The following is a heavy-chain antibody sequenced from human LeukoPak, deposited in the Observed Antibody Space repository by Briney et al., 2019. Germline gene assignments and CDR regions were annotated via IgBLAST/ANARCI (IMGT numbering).Heavy chain of an antibody. Sequence: GGSLRLSCAASGFTFSDYYMSWIRLTPGKGLEWLSYINPSSTNTYYADSVKGRFTISRDNAKDSLYLQMNSLRAEDTAVHYCAKEDWGSFDIWGQGTMVTVSS. J-gene: IGHJ3*02. CDR3: AKEDWGSFDI. D-gene: IGHD3-16*01. CDR1: GFTFSDYY. V-gene: IGHV3-11*05. CDR2: INPSSTNT.